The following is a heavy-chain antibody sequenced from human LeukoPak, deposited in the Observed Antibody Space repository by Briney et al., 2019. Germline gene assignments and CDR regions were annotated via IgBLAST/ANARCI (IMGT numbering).Heavy chain of an antibody. CDR3: ARWSASAVTHDY. CDR2: IYYSGST. V-gene: IGHV4-61*01. CDR1: GGSISSGSYY. J-gene: IGHJ4*02. D-gene: IGHD4-11*01. Sequence: KTSETLSLTCTVSGGSISSGSYYWSWIRQPPGKGLEWIGYIYYSGSTNYNPSLKSRVTISVDTSKNQFSLKLSSVTAADTAVYYCARWSASAVTHDYWGQGTLVTVSS.